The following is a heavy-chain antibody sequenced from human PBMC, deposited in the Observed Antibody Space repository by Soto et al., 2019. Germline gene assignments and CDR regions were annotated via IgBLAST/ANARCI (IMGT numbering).Heavy chain of an antibody. J-gene: IGHJ4*02. Sequence: EVQVLESGGGLVQPGGSLRLSCAASGFTFSSYAMSWVRQAPGKGLEWVSIISGSGISTYYADSVKGRFTISRDNSKNTLYLQMNSRRAEDTAVYYCAKRTEHLYFDYWGQGTLVTVSS. V-gene: IGHV3-23*01. CDR3: AKRTEHLYFDY. CDR1: GFTFSSYA. CDR2: ISGSGIST.